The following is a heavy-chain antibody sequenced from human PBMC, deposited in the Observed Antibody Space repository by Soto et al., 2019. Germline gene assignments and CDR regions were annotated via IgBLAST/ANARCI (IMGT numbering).Heavy chain of an antibody. CDR3: ATAPTGFYYGSGLHN. Sequence: ASVKVSCKVSENTLSDLSMHWVRQAPGKGLEWMGGFDPEDDETVYAQNFQGRLTMTEDTSTDTAYMDLSSLRSDDTAVYYCATAPTGFYYGSGLHNWGQGTLVTVSS. D-gene: IGHD3-10*01. CDR2: FDPEDDET. V-gene: IGHV1-24*01. CDR1: ENTLSDLS. J-gene: IGHJ4*02.